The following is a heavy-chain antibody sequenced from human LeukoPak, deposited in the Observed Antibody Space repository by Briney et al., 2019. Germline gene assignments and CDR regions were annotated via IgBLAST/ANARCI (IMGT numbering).Heavy chain of an antibody. CDR2: FDPEDGET. J-gene: IGHJ4*02. D-gene: IGHD6-13*01. Sequence: GASVKVSCKVSGYTLTELSMHWVRQAPGKGLEWMGGFDPEDGETIYAQKFQGRVTMTEDTSTDTAYMELSSLRSEDTAVYYCARSGYSSSWYEFDYWGQGTLVTVSS. CDR1: GYTLTELS. CDR3: ARSGYSSSWYEFDY. V-gene: IGHV1-24*01.